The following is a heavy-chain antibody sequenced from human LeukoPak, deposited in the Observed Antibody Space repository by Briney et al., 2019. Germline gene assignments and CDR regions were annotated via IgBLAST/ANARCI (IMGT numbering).Heavy chain of an antibody. CDR3: ATWAFYHGLDV. V-gene: IGHV3-43*02. Sequence: HPGGSLRLSCAASGFTIDAYAMHWVRQPPGKGLEWVSLINADGGRTYYADSVKGRFTISRDNSKNSLYPQMNSLRTEDTALYYCATWAFYHGLDVWGQGTTVTVSS. J-gene: IGHJ6*02. D-gene: IGHD2/OR15-2a*01. CDR2: INADGGRT. CDR1: GFTIDAYA.